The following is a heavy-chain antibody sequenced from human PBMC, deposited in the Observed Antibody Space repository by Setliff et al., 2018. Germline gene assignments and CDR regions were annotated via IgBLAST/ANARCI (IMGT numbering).Heavy chain of an antibody. CDR1: GYTFTSYA. CDR3: ARAPSVELVTVRTNSWFTY. V-gene: IGHV1-18*01. J-gene: IGHJ4*02. Sequence: ASVKVSCKASGYTFTSYAMHWVRQAPGQRLEWVGWISVYNGDTNYAQKFQGRVTLTTDTSTSTAYMELRSLTSDDSAFYYCARAPSVELVTVRTNSWFTYWGQGTLVTVSS. CDR2: ISVYNGDT. D-gene: IGHD5-18*01.